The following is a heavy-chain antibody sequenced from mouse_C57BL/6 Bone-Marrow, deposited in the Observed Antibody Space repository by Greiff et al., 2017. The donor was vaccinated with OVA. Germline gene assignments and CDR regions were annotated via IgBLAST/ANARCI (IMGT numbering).Heavy chain of an antibody. J-gene: IGHJ1*03. CDR3: ARRMSTTSKRYWWYFDV. CDR2: ISGGGGNT. D-gene: IGHD2-4*01. CDR1: GFTFSSYT. Sequence: EVKLVESGGGLVKPGGSLKLSCAASGFTFSSYTMSWVRQTPEKRLEWVATISGGGGNTYYPDSVKGRFTISRDNAKNTLYLQMSSLRSEDTALYYCARRMSTTSKRYWWYFDVWGTGTTVTVSS. V-gene: IGHV5-9*01.